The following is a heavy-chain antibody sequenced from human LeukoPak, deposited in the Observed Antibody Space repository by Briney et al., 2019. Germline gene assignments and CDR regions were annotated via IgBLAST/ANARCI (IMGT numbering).Heavy chain of an antibody. Sequence: SETLSLTCAVYGGSFSGYYWSWIRQPAGKGLEWIGHIYTPGSTKYNPSLKSRVTMSVDTSKNQFSLKLSSVTAADTAVYYCARDVYEQWLPGAFDYWGQGTLVTVSS. J-gene: IGHJ4*02. D-gene: IGHD6-19*01. CDR2: IYTPGST. V-gene: IGHV4-4*07. CDR1: GGSFSGYY. CDR3: ARDVYEQWLPGAFDY.